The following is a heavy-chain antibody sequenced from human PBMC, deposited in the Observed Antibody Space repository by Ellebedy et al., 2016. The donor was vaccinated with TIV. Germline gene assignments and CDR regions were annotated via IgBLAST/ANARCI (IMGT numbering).Heavy chain of an antibody. V-gene: IGHV3-9*01. CDR3: AKDKGTGDVEAEYFYYGMDV. CDR2: ISLNSGSI. Sequence: GGSLRLXXAASGFTFGDYAMHWVRQAPGKGLEWISSISLNSGSISYADSVKGRFTISRDNAKSSLFLQMNSLRPEDTAFYYCAKDKGTGDVEAEYFYYGMDVWGEGTTVTVSS. CDR1: GFTFGDYA. D-gene: IGHD7-27*01. J-gene: IGHJ6*02.